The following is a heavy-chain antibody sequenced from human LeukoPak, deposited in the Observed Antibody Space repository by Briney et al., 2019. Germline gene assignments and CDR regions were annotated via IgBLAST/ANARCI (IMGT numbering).Heavy chain of an antibody. CDR2: ILPIFGTA. Sequence: SVKVSCKASGGTSSSYATSWVRHAHGQGLEWMGGILPIFGTANYAQTFQGRGTLTADESTSTASMELSSRRSEDTAVYYCARAYCGGDCYSPYYYGMDVWGKGTPVTVSS. D-gene: IGHD2-21*02. CDR1: GGTSSSYA. CDR3: ARAYCGGDCYSPYYYGMDV. J-gene: IGHJ6*04. V-gene: IGHV1-69*13.